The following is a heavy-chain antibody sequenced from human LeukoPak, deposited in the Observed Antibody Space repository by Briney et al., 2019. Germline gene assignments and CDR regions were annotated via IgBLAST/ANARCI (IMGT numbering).Heavy chain of an antibody. D-gene: IGHD5-24*01. CDR2: ISYDGSNK. CDR3: AKDRRDGYNWGYYGMDV. J-gene: IGHJ6*02. CDR1: GFTFSSYS. V-gene: IGHV3-30*18. Sequence: GGSLRLSCAASGFTFSSYSMTWVRQAPGKGLEWVAVISYDGSNKYYADSVKGRFTISRDNSKNTLYLQMNSLRAEDTAVYYSAKDRRDGYNWGYYGMDVWGQGTTVTVSS.